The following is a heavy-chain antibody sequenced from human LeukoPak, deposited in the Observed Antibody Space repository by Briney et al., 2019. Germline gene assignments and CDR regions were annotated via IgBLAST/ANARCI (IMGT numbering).Heavy chain of an antibody. CDR2: ISSSSSYI. D-gene: IGHD5-18*01. CDR1: GFTFSSYS. CDR3: ARNGYSYGQPFDY. V-gene: IGHV3-21*01. J-gene: IGHJ4*02. Sequence: GGSLRLPCAASGFTFSSYSMNWVRQAPGKGLEWVSSISSSSSYIYYADSVKGRLTISRDNAKNSLYLQMNSLRAEDTTVYYCARNGYSYGQPFDYWGQGTLVTVSS.